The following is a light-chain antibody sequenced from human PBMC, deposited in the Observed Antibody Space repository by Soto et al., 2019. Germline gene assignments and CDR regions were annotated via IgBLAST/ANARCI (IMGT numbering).Light chain of an antibody. V-gene: IGLV1-44*01. CDR1: SSNIGSNT. CDR2: TNN. Sequence: QSVLTQPPSASWTPGQRVTISCSGSSSNIGSNTVNWYQQLPGTAPKLLIYTNNQRPSGVPGRFSGSKSGTSASLAISGLQSEDETDYYCATWDDRLNGYVFGTGTKVTVL. J-gene: IGLJ1*01. CDR3: ATWDDRLNGYV.